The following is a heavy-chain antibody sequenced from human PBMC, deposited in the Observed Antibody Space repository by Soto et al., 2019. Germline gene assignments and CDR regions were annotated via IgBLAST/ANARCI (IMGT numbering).Heavy chain of an antibody. D-gene: IGHD3-3*02. CDR3: ARQLSHICDS. V-gene: IGHV5-51*01. CDR1: GYKFGSAW. CDR2: IKPGTSDI. Sequence: GESLKISCKGVGYKFGSAWIGWVRQMPGKGLEWMGIIKPGTSDIRYSPSCRGHVTLSADEAVSTAYLQWSSLKASDTAMYYCARQLSHICDSWGQGTLVTVS. J-gene: IGHJ4*02.